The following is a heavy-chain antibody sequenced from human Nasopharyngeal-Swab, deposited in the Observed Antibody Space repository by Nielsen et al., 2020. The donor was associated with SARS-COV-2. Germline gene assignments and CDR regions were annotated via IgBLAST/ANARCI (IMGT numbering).Heavy chain of an antibody. Sequence: ASVKVSCKASGYTFTSYYMHWVRQAPGQGLEWMGIINPSGGSTSYAQKFQGRVTMTRDTSTSTVYMELSSLRSEDPAVYYCARAWLVIAFDIWGQGTMVTVSS. D-gene: IGHD6-19*01. J-gene: IGHJ3*02. V-gene: IGHV1-46*01. CDR1: GYTFTSYY. CDR2: INPSGGST. CDR3: ARAWLVIAFDI.